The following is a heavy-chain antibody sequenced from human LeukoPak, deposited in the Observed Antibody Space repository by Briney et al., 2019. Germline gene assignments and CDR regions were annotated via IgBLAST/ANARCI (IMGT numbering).Heavy chain of an antibody. Sequence: GGSLRLSCAASGFTFSDYYMSWLRQAPGKGLEWVSYISSSGSNIYYVDSVKGRFTISRDNAKNSLYLQMNSLRAEDTAVYYCASTLTRITIFGVPSSDYYYGMDVWGQGTTVTVSS. J-gene: IGHJ6*02. D-gene: IGHD3-3*01. CDR1: GFTFSDYY. CDR2: ISSSGSNI. CDR3: ASTLTRITIFGVPSSDYYYGMDV. V-gene: IGHV3-11*01.